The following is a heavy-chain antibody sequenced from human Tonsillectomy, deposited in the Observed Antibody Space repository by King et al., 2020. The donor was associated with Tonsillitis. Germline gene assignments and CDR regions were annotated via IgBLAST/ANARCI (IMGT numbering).Heavy chain of an antibody. CDR2: ISPYNNYT. J-gene: IGHJ3*02. V-gene: IGHV1-18*01. CDR3: ARVAYHSGSYSGAFDI. Sequence: VQLVESGAEVKKPGASVKVSCKTSGYTFTLYVITWVRQAPGQGLEWMGWISPYNNYTHYAQKVQGRVTMTTDTSTTTVYMDLRSLISDDTAVYYCARVAYHSGSYSGAFDIWGQGTLVTVSS. D-gene: IGHD3-10*01. CDR1: GYTFTLYV.